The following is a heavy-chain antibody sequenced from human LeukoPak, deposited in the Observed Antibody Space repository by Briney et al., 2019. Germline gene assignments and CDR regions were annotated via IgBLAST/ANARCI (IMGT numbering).Heavy chain of an antibody. CDR2: INPNTGGT. Sequence: ASVKVSCEASGYTFTFYYIHWVRQAPGQGLEWMGWINPNTGGTNYAQHFQGRVTMTRDTSISTAYMELSRLRSDDTAVYYCARDLIVPNAMTGSGSYSTDYWGQGTLATVSS. CDR3: ARDLIVPNAMTGSGSYSTDY. D-gene: IGHD3-10*01. V-gene: IGHV1-2*02. J-gene: IGHJ4*02. CDR1: GYTFTFYY.